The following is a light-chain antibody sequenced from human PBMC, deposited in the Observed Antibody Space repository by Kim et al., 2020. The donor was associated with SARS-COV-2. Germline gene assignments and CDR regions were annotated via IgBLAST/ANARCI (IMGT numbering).Light chain of an antibody. CDR2: TAS. CDR3: LLYYGGVWV. Sequence: ELTQEPSLTVSPGGTVTLTCASNTGAVTSGYYPNWFQLKPGQAPRSMIHTASGRHSWTPARFSGSLLGGKAALTLSGVQPEDEAEYYCLLYYGGVWVFGGGTKLTVL. J-gene: IGLJ3*02. CDR1: TGAVTSGYY. V-gene: IGLV7-43*01.